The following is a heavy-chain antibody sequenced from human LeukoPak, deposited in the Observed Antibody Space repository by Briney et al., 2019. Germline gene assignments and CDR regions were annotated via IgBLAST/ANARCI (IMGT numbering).Heavy chain of an antibody. J-gene: IGHJ4*02. CDR2: ISGSGGTT. D-gene: IGHD3-22*01. CDR3: AEGTNYYDSTGQRMYYFDY. CDR1: GFTVSSNY. V-gene: IGHV3-23*01. Sequence: GGSLRLSCAASGFTVSSNYMSWVRQAPGKGLEWVSAISGSGGTTYYADSVKGRFTISRDNSKNTLYLQMNSLRAEDTAVYYCAEGTNYYDSTGQRMYYFDYWGQGTLVTVSS.